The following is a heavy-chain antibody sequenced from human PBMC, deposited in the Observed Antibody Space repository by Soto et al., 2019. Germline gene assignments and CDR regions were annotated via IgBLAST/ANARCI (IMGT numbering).Heavy chain of an antibody. V-gene: IGHV1-18*01. Sequence: QVQLVQSGAEVKKPGASVKVSCKASGYPFNSYGISWVRQDPGQGLEWMGWISVYNGNTNYAQKVQGRVTMTTDTSTSTAYMELRSLRSDDTAVYYCARYGRNGVYFDYWGQGTVVTVAS. J-gene: IGHJ4*02. D-gene: IGHD2-8*01. CDR2: ISVYNGNT. CDR3: ARYGRNGVYFDY. CDR1: GYPFNSYG.